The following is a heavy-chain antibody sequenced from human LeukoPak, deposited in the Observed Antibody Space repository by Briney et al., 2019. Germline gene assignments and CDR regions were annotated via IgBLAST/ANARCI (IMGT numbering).Heavy chain of an antibody. CDR2: ISYDGSNK. D-gene: IGHD3-10*01. J-gene: IGHJ5*02. CDR1: GFTFSKNG. V-gene: IGHV3-30*03. CDR3: ARAARGVTLDWFDP. Sequence: GGSLRLSCAASGFTFSKNGMHWVRQAPGKGLEWVAVISYDGSNKYYADSVKGRFTISRDNSKNTLYLQMNSLRAEDTAVYYCARAARGVTLDWFDPWGQGTLVTVSS.